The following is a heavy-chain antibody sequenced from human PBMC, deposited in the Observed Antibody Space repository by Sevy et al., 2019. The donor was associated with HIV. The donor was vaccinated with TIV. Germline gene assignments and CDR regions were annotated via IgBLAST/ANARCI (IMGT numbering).Heavy chain of an antibody. V-gene: IGHV3-23*01. CDR2: IIGSGGRT. D-gene: IGHD4-17*01. CDR3: AKDGHDYGDFYFNY. J-gene: IGHJ4*02. CDR1: GFTFSSYA. Sequence: GGSLRLSCAASGFTFSSYAMSWVRQSPGKGLEWVSSIIGSGGRTYYAESVKGRFTISRDNAKNTLYLQMNNLRAEDTAVYYCAKDGHDYGDFYFNYWGQGTLVTVSS.